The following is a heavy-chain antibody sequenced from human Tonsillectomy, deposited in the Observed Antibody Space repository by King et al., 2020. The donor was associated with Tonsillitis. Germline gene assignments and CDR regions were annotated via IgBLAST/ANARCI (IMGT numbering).Heavy chain of an antibody. V-gene: IGHV3-23*04. CDR2: ITGSGGT. Sequence: DVQLVESEGGLVQPGGSLRLSCAAAEFTFSDYAMCWVRQAPGKGLEWVSTITGSGGTYYADSVRGRFAISRDNSKSTLYLQMYNGRAEDAAVYYCARGRSSSAVDWFDPWGQGTLVTVSS. CDR3: ARGRSSSAVDWFDP. D-gene: IGHD6-6*01. CDR1: EFTFSDYA. J-gene: IGHJ5*02.